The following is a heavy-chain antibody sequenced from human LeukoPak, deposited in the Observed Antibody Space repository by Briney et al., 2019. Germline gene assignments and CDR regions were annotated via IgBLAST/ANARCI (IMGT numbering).Heavy chain of an antibody. Sequence: AGVKVSCKASGYTFTAYYMHWVRQAPGQGLEWMGWINPTRVGTKYAQKFQDRVTLTRDTSINTAFMELSRLRSDDTAVYYCARGNDNIWGSYPSGFWGQGTLVTVSS. CDR3: ARGNDNIWGSYPSGF. D-gene: IGHD3-16*02. J-gene: IGHJ4*02. CDR1: GYTFTAYY. V-gene: IGHV1-2*02. CDR2: INPTRVGT.